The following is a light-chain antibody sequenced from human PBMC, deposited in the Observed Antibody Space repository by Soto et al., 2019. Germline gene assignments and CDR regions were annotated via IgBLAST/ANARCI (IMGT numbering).Light chain of an antibody. CDR3: ATWDTSLSAVV. CDR1: SSDVGNNI. J-gene: IGLJ3*02. V-gene: IGLV1-51*01. CDR2: AND. Sequence: QSVLTQPPSVSAAPGQKVTISCSGSSSDVGNNIVSWYQQLPGAVPKLLIYANDKRPSGIPDRFSGSKSGTSATLRITGLQTGDEADYYCATWDTSLSAVVFGGGTKVTVL.